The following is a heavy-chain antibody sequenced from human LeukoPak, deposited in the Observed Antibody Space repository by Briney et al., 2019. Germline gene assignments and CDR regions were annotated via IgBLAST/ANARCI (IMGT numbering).Heavy chain of an antibody. V-gene: IGHV1-2*02. Sequence: ASVKVSCKASGYTFTGYYIHWVRQAPGQGLEWMGWINPNSGGTKYVQKFQGRVTMTRDTSISTAYMELRSDDTAVYYCATSSGYYVGYIQYWGQGTLVTVSS. CDR2: INPNSGGT. J-gene: IGHJ1*01. CDR1: GYTFTGYY. D-gene: IGHD3-22*01. CDR3: ATSSGYYVGYIQY.